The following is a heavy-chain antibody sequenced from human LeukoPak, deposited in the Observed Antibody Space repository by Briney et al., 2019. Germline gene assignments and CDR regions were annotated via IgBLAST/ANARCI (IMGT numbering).Heavy chain of an antibody. CDR2: IYQSGTT. Sequence: SETLSLTCTVSDSSISSDSYWGWTRQPPGMGLEWIGTIYQSGTTYYNPFLKNRVTISIDTSKNQFSLKLSSVTAADTAVYYCARDGYSGSDALWGQGTLVTVSS. CDR1: DSSISSDSY. CDR3: ARDGYSGSDAL. V-gene: IGHV4-38-2*02. D-gene: IGHD5-12*01. J-gene: IGHJ4*02.